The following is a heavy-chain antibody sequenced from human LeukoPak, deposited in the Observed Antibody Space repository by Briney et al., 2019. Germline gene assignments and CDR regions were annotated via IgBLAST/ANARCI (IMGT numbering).Heavy chain of an antibody. D-gene: IGHD6-25*01. CDR1: GYTFTGYY. Sequence: ASVKVSCKASGYTFTGYYMHWVRQAPGQGLEWMGWINPNSGGTNYAQKFQGRVTMTRDTSISTAYMELSRLRSDDTAVYYCARDTEAWGVAAAVSDYWGQGTLVTVSS. CDR3: ARDTEAWGVAAAVSDY. V-gene: IGHV1-2*02. J-gene: IGHJ4*02. CDR2: INPNSGGT.